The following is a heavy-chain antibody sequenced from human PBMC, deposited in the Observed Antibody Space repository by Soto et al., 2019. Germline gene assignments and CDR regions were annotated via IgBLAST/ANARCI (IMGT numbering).Heavy chain of an antibody. CDR3: TRENIENSDGLYDAFDI. V-gene: IGHV1-2*02. J-gene: IGHJ3*02. D-gene: IGHD5-18*01. CDR2: MNPKSGGA. Sequence: GASVKVSCKTSGYTFTDYYTHWVRQAPGQGLEWMGWMNPKSGGAYFAQKFQGRVTLTRDTSIGTAYIEVNSLTPDDTAVYFCTRENIENSDGLYDAFDICGQRTTVTVSS. CDR1: GYTFTDYY.